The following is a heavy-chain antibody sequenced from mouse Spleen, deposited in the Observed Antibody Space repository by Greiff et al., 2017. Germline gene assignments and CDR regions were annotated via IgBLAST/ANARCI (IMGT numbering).Heavy chain of an antibody. J-gene: IGHJ3*01. CDR3: ARRDGYSAWFAY. CDR1: GFTFSSYA. CDR2: ISSGGSYT. D-gene: IGHD2-3*01. V-gene: IGHV5-9-1*01. Sequence: EVKVVESGGGLVKPGGSLKLSCAASGFTFSSYAMSWVRQTPEKRLEWVATISSGGSYTYYPDSVKGRFTISRDNAKNTLYLQMSSLRSEDTAMYYCARRDGYSAWFAYWGQGTLVTVSA.